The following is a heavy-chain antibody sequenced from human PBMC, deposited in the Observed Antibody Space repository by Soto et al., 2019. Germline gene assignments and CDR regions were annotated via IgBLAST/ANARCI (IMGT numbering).Heavy chain of an antibody. V-gene: IGHV1-18*01. CDR2: ISAHSGNT. J-gene: IGHJ4*02. Sequence: QVQLVQSGAEVKKPGASVKVSCKASGYTFTSYGISWVRQAPGQGLEWMGWISAHSGNTHYAQKVQGRVTVTTDTSTSTAYMELRSLRSDDTAVYYCAGVRDFWSGHPFDYWGQGTLVTVSS. CDR1: GYTFTSYG. D-gene: IGHD3-3*01. CDR3: AGVRDFWSGHPFDY.